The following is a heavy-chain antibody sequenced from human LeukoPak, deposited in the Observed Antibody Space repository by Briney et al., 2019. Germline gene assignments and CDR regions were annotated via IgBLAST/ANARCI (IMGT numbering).Heavy chain of an antibody. D-gene: IGHD3-22*01. J-gene: IGHJ4*02. V-gene: IGHV1-18*01. CDR2: ISAYNGNT. CDR1: GYTFTSYG. Sequence: ASVKVSCEASGYTFTSYGISWVRQAPGQGLEWMGWISAYNGNTNYAQKLQGRVTMTTDTSTSTAYMELRSLRSDDTAVYYCARVPGYYDSSGYLEIFDYWGQGTLVTVSS. CDR3: ARVPGYYDSSGYLEIFDY.